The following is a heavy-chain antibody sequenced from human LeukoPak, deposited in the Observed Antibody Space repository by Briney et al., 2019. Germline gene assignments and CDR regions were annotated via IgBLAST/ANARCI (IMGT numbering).Heavy chain of an antibody. CDR1: GFTVSSIY. CDR2: IYSDGNT. J-gene: IGHJ4*02. D-gene: IGHD3-3*01. V-gene: IGHV3-53*01. CDR3: ARGRGYDFWSGLYYFDY. Sequence: PGGSLRLSCAVSGFTVSSIYMSWVRQAPGKGLEWVSFIYSDGNTYYADSVKGRFTLSRDSSRNTLYLQMNSLRVDDTAVYYCARGRGYDFWSGLYYFDYWGQGTLVTVSS.